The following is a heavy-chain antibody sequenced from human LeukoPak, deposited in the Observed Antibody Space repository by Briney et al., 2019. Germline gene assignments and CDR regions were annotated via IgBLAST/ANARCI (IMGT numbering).Heavy chain of an antibody. D-gene: IGHD3-10*01. CDR1: GFTFSSYS. CDR3: ARDVVAVRGALGY. Sequence: GSLRLSCAASGFTFSSYSMNWVRQAPGEGLEWVSSISSSSSYIYYADLVKGRFTISRDNAKNSLYLQMNSLRAEDTAVYYCARDVVAVRGALGYWGQGTLVTVSS. CDR2: ISSSSSYI. V-gene: IGHV3-21*04. J-gene: IGHJ4*02.